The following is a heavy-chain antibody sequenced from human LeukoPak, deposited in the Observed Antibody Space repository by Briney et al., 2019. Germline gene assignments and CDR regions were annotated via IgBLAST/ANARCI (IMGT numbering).Heavy chain of an antibody. D-gene: IGHD4-17*01. CDR2: IYYSGST. CDR1: GGSISSYY. Sequence: KPSETLSLTCTVSGGSISSYYWSWIRQPPGKGLEWIGYIYYSGSTNYNPSLKSRVTISVDTSKNQFSLKLSSVTAADTAVYYCARDYSYGDYLNWFDPWGQGTLVTVSS. V-gene: IGHV4-59*12. CDR3: ARDYSYGDYLNWFDP. J-gene: IGHJ5*02.